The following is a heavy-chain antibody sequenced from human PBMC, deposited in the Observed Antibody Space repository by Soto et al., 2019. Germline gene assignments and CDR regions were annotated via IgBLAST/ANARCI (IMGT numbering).Heavy chain of an antibody. J-gene: IGHJ6*02. D-gene: IGHD5-12*01. V-gene: IGHV4-59*01. CDR2: IYYSGST. Sequence: SETLSLTCTVSGGSISSYYWSWIRQPPGKGLEWIGYIYYSGSTNYNPSLKSRVTISVDTSKDQFSLKLSSVTAADTAVYYCARESRDGYNWRAPLLYYYYGMDVWGQGTTVTVSS. CDR3: ARESRDGYNWRAPLLYYYYGMDV. CDR1: GGSISSYY.